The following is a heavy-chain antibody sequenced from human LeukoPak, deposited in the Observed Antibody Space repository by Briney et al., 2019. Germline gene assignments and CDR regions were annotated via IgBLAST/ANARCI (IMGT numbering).Heavy chain of an antibody. V-gene: IGHV3-20*04. CDR2: INWNGGST. D-gene: IGHD4-17*01. J-gene: IGHJ4*02. CDR3: AKAWGYGDYSQALDY. Sequence: GGSLRLSCAASGFTFDDYGMNWVRQAPGRGLEWVSGINWNGGSTSYADSVKGRFTISRDNSKNTLYLQMNSLRAEDTAVYYCAKAWGYGDYSQALDYWGQGTLVTVSS. CDR1: GFTFDDYG.